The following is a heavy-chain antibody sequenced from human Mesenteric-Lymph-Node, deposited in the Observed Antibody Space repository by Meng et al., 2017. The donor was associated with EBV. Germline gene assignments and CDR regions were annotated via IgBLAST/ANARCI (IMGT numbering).Heavy chain of an antibody. CDR2: INTNTGNP. CDR1: GYTFTTYS. V-gene: IGHV7-4-1*02. J-gene: IGHJ5*02. Sequence: VQRVKSGSELKKPGRSVKVSCKASGYTFTTYSMNWVRQAPGQGLEWMGWINTNTGNPTYAQGFTGRFVFSLDTSVSTAYLQISSLQAEDTAVYYCARGDTELYGTFDPWGQGTLVTVSS. D-gene: IGHD3-3*01. CDR3: ARGDTELYGTFDP.